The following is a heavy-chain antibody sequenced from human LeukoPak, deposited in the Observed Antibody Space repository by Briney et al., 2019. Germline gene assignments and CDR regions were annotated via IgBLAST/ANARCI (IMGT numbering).Heavy chain of an antibody. J-gene: IGHJ6*03. V-gene: IGHV3-21*04. D-gene: IGHD1-26*01. CDR1: GFTFSSYS. CDR3: SREVGSYSYYYYYMDV. CDR2: ISSSGSYT. Sequence: PGGSLRLSCAASGFTFSSYSRNWVRQAPGKGLEWVSSISSSGSYTYYADSVKGRFTISRDNAKTSLSLQMNSLRPQARACIYCSREVGSYSYYYYYMDVWGKGTTVTVSS.